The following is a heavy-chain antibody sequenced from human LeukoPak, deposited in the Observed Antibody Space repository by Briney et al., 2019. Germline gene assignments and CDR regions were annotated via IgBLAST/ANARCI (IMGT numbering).Heavy chain of an antibody. CDR2: IYTRGST. V-gene: IGHV4-4*07. D-gene: IGHD2-15*01. Sequence: PSETLSLTCTVSGVSINNYYWSWIRQPAGKGLEWIGRIYTRGSTNYNPSLKSRVTMSVDTSKNQFSLKLSSVTAADTAVYYCARGRYCSADICSGGDAFDIWGQGTMVSVSS. CDR3: ARGRYCSADICSGGDAFDI. CDR1: GVSINNYY. J-gene: IGHJ3*02.